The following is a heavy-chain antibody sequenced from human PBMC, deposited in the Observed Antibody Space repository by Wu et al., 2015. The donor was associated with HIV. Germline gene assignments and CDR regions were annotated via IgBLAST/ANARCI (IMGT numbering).Heavy chain of an antibody. CDR2: IIPTFGTA. CDR1: GGTFSSYA. Sequence: QVQLVQSGAEVKKPGSSVKVSCKASGGTFSSYAISWVRQAPGQGLEWVGGIIPTFGTASYAQKFQGRVTITADDSTSTAYMELSSLRSDDTAVYYCARGYCSSTSCYLTWGTLPDYWGQGTLVSVSS. CDR3: ARGYCSSTSCYLTWGTLPDY. V-gene: IGHV1-69*12. J-gene: IGHJ4*02. D-gene: IGHD2-2*01.